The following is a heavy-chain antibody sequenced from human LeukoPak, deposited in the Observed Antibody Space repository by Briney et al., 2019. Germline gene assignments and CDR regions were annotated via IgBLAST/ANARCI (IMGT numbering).Heavy chain of an antibody. D-gene: IGHD3-10*01. J-gene: IGHJ4*02. Sequence: GGSLRLSCAASGFTFSSYAMSWIRQAPGQGLEWVSYISSSSSYTNYADSVKGRFTISRDNAKNSLYLQMNSLRAEDTAVYYCSTARGVPPYYWGQGTLVTVSS. CDR2: ISSSSSYT. CDR3: STARGVPPYY. CDR1: GFTFSSYA. V-gene: IGHV3-11*03.